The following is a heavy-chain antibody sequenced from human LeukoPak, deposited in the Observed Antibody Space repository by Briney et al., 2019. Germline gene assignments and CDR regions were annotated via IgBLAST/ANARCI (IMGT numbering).Heavy chain of an antibody. Sequence: GGSLRLSCAASGFTFSSYWMHWVRQAPGKGLVWVSRINTDGSSTSYADSVKGRFTISRDNAKNTLYLQMNSLRAEDTAVYYCARNPYSSGWYDYWGQGTLVTVSS. J-gene: IGHJ4*02. CDR3: ARNPYSSGWYDY. CDR2: INTDGSST. V-gene: IGHV3-74*01. D-gene: IGHD6-19*01. CDR1: GFTFSSYW.